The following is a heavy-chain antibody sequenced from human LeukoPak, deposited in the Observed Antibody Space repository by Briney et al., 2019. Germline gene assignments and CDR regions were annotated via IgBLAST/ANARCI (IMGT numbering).Heavy chain of an antibody. CDR2: MNPNSGGT. CDR3: ARAVGGYYPILDY. D-gene: IGHD3-22*01. J-gene: IGHJ4*02. Sequence: GASVKVSCKASGYTFTSYDINWVRQATGQGLEWMGWMNPNSGGTNYAQKFQGRVTMTRDTSISTAYMELSRLRSDDTAVYYCARAVGGYYPILDYWGQGTLVTVSS. V-gene: IGHV1-2*02. CDR1: GYTFTSYD.